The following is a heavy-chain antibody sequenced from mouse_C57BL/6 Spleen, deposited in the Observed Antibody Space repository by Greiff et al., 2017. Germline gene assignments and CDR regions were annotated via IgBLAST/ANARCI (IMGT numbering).Heavy chain of an antibody. V-gene: IGHV1-5*01. Sequence: EVQLQQSGTVLARPGASVTMSCKTSGYTFTSYWMHWVKQRPGQGLEWIGAIYPGNSGTSYNQKLKGKANLTAVTSASTAYMELSSLTNEDSAVYYCTREGTTVVAHFDDWGQGTTLTVSS. D-gene: IGHD1-1*01. J-gene: IGHJ2*01. CDR1: GYTFTSYW. CDR3: TREGTTVVAHFDD. CDR2: IYPGNSGT.